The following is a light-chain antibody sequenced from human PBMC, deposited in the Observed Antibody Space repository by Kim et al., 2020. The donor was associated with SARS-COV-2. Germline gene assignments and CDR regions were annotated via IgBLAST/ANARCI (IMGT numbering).Light chain of an antibody. CDR1: QSVSRSY. CDR3: KQYGSSPYT. J-gene: IGKJ2*01. CDR2: GAS. V-gene: IGKV3-20*01. Sequence: EIVLTQSPGTLSLSPGERGTLSCRASQSVSRSYLAWYQQKPGQAPRLLIYGASSRATGIPDRFSGSGSGTDFTLTISRLEPEDFAVYYCKQYGSSPYTFGQGTKVDIK.